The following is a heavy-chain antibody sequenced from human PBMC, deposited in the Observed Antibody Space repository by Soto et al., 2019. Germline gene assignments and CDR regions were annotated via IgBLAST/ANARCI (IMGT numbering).Heavy chain of an antibody. CDR2: ISGSGGST. J-gene: IGHJ4*02. Sequence: GESLKISCAASGFTFSSYAMSWVRQAPGKGLEWVSAISGSGGSTYYADSVKGRFTISRDNSKNTLYLQMNSLRAEDTAVYYCAKDTSIVVVITLVYWGQGTLVTVSS. D-gene: IGHD3-22*01. V-gene: IGHV3-23*01. CDR3: AKDTSIVVVITLVY. CDR1: GFTFSSYA.